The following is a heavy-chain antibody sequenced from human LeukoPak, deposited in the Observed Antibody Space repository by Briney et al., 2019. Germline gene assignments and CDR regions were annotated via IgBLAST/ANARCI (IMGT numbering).Heavy chain of an antibody. CDR3: ARGRITIFGVVTHYWYFDL. CDR2: IYTSGST. Sequence: SETLSLTCTVSGGSISSGSYYWRWIRQPAGKGLEWVGRIYTSGSTNYNPSLKSRVTISVDTSKNQFSLKLSSVTAADTAVYYCARGRITIFGVVTHYWYFDLWGRGTLVTVSS. CDR1: GGSISSGSYY. V-gene: IGHV4-61*02. J-gene: IGHJ2*01. D-gene: IGHD3-3*01.